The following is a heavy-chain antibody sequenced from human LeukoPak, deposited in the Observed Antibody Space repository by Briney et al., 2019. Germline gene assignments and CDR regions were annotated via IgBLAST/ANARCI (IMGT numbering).Heavy chain of an antibody. CDR3: ARGGYGYFDN. CDR2: IYYSGST. J-gene: IGHJ4*02. V-gene: IGHV4-59*01. Sequence: SETLSLTCNVSGGSISSNYRNWIRQPPGKGLEWIGYIYYSGSTNYNPSLKSRVAISVDTSKNHFSLKLSSVTAADTAVYYCARGGYGYFDNWGQGTLVTVSS. D-gene: IGHD3-16*01. CDR1: GGSISSNY.